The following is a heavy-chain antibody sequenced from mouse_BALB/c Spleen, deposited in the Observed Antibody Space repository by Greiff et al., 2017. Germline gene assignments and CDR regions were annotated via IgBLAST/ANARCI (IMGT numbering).Heavy chain of an antibody. Sequence: VQLQQSGAELAKPGASVKMSCKASGYTFTSYWMHWVKQRPGQGLEWIGYINPSTGYTEYNQKFKDKATLTADKSSSTAYMQLSSLTSEDSAVYYCASSSYFDYWGQGTTLTVSS. D-gene: IGHD1-1*01. CDR1: GYTFTSYW. J-gene: IGHJ2*01. CDR3: ASSSYFDY. V-gene: IGHV1-7*01. CDR2: INPSTGYT.